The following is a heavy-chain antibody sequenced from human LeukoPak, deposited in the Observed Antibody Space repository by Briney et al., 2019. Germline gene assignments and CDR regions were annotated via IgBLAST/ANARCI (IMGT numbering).Heavy chain of an antibody. Sequence: GGSLRLSCAASGFTFSSYAMSWVRQAPGKGLEWVSAISGSGGSTYYADSVKGRFTISRDNSKNTLYLQMNSLRAKDTAVYYCAKDHVLGYCSGGSCHNWFDPWGQGTLVTVSS. V-gene: IGHV3-23*01. CDR3: AKDHVLGYCSGGSCHNWFDP. D-gene: IGHD2-15*01. CDR1: GFTFSSYA. CDR2: ISGSGGST. J-gene: IGHJ5*02.